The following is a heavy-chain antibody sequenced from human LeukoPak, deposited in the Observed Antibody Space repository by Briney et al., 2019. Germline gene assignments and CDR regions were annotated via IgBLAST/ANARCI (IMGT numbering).Heavy chain of an antibody. CDR2: MNPDSGNT. CDR3: VHQAIPGSEGVPAPREEHGMDV. D-gene: IGHD2-2*01. CDR1: GYTFTSYD. V-gene: IGHV1-8*01. Sequence: GASVKVSCKASGYTFTSYDINWVRQATGQGLEWMGWMNPDSGNTGYAQKFQGRVTMTRNTSISTAYMELSSLRSEDTAVYYCVHQAIPGSEGVPAPREEHGMDVWGQGTTVTVSS. J-gene: IGHJ6*02.